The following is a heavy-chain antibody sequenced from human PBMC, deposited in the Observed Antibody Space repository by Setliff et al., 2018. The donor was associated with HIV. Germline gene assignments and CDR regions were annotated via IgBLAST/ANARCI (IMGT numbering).Heavy chain of an antibody. D-gene: IGHD6-13*01. CDR3: ARDPGYKSTWYGVFDT. CDR1: GYTFSDYY. CDR2: INPNGGGT. J-gene: IGHJ3*02. V-gene: IGHV1-2*02. Sequence: ASVKVSCKASGYTFSDYYMHWVRQAPGQGLEWMGWINPNGGGTNYAQKFQGRVNMTRDTSISTTYMELSRLRSDDTAVYYCARDPGYKSTWYGVFDTWGQGTMVTVS.